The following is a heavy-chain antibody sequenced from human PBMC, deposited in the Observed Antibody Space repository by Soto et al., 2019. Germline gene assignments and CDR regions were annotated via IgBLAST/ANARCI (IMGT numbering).Heavy chain of an antibody. CDR3: ARDPFYGWFDS. D-gene: IGHD3-16*01. V-gene: IGHV1-8*01. CDR2: MTPDSGDT. J-gene: IGHJ5*01. CDR1: GHTLASDD. Sequence: QVQLVQSGAEVRKPGASVKVSCKASGHTLASDDINWVRQATGQGLEWMGWMTPDSGDTGYAQKFQGRGTRTGDTSMTPAYMELSSLRSDDTAVYYCARDPFYGWFDSWGQGTLVTVSS.